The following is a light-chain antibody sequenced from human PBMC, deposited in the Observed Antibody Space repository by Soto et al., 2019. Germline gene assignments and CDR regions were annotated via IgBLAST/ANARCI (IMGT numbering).Light chain of an antibody. J-gene: IGKJ3*01. V-gene: IGKV1-9*01. CDR3: QQLNSFPPSFT. CDR2: GAS. CDR1: QGISSY. Sequence: DIQLTQTPSFLSASVGDRDTITCRASQGISSYLAWYQQRPGEPPELLIYGASTLRPGVASRFSGSGSGTEFTLTISSLQPEDFATYFCQQLNSFPPSFTFGPGTTVDIK.